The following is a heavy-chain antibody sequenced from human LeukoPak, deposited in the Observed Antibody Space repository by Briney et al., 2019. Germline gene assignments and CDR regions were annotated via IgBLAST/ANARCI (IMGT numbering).Heavy chain of an antibody. V-gene: IGHV3-7*01. CDR1: GYS. J-gene: IGHJ6*02. D-gene: IGHD2-15*01. CDR2: IDGSER. Sequence: GGSLRLSCSASGYSMTWVRQAPGRGLEGVANIDGSERNYVDPVRGRFSISRDNAKNSLILQMDNLRVEDTAVYYCAGGYNDYYAMDVWGQGTTVTVS. CDR3: AGGYNDYYAMDV.